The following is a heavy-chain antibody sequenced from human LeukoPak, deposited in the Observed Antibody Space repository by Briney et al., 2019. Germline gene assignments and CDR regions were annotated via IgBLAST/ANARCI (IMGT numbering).Heavy chain of an antibody. CDR2: IYYSGST. V-gene: IGHV4-59*01. J-gene: IGHJ5*02. CDR1: GGSISSYY. CDR3: ARGSYNWNPDWFDP. Sequence: SETLSLTCTVSGGSISSYYWSWIQQPPGKGLEWIGYIYYSGSTNYNPSLKSRVTISVDTSKNQFSLKLSSVTAADTAVYYCARGSYNWNPDWFDPWGQGTLVTVSS. D-gene: IGHD1-20*01.